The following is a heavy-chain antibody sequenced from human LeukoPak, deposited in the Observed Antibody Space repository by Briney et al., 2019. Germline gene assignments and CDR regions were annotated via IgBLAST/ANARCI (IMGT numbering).Heavy chain of an antibody. J-gene: IGHJ3*02. CDR1: GFTFSSYS. Sequence: GGSLRLSCAASGFTFSSYSMNWVRQAPGKGLEWVSSISSSSSYIYYADSVKGRFTISRDNAKNTLYLQMDSLRAEDAAIYYCARSIMYGDHGEDIWGQGTVVAVSS. CDR3: ARSIMYGDHGEDI. V-gene: IGHV3-21*01. CDR2: ISSSSSYI. D-gene: IGHD4-17*01.